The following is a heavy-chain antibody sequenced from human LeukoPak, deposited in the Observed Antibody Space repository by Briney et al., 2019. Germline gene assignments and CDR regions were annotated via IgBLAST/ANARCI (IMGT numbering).Heavy chain of an antibody. Sequence: SETLSLTCTVSGGSISTYYWTWIRQPPGKGLDYIGYIYYSGSTNYNPSLKSRVTISVDTSKNQFSLKLSSVTAADTAVYYCARGKNYDFWSGYYPPHFDYWGQGTLVTVSS. CDR1: GGSISTYY. J-gene: IGHJ4*02. CDR3: ARGKNYDFWSGYYPPHFDY. D-gene: IGHD3-3*01. V-gene: IGHV4-59*01. CDR2: IYYSGST.